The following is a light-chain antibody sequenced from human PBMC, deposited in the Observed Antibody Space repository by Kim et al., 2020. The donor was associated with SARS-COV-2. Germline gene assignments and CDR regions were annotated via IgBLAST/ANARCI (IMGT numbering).Light chain of an antibody. CDR1: QSVSSN. CDR2: GAS. Sequence: VSPGGRATLSCRASQSVSSNLAWYQQKPGQAPRLLIYGASTRATGIPARFSGSGSGTEFTLTISSLQSEDFAVYYCQQYNNWPITFGQGTRLEIK. V-gene: IGKV3-15*01. J-gene: IGKJ5*01. CDR3: QQYNNWPIT.